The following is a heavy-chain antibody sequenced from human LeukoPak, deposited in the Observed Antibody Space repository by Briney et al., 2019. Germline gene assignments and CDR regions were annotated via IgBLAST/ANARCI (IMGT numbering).Heavy chain of an antibody. CDR2: IKQDGSEK. Sequence: GGSLRLSCAASGFTFSSYWMSWVRQAPGKGLEWVANIKQDGSEKYYVDSVKGRFTISKDNAKNSLYLQMDSLRAEDTAVYYCARGPPGAGYYGILTGLALYYYYYGMDVWGQGTTVTVSS. CDR1: GFTFSSYW. D-gene: IGHD3-9*01. J-gene: IGHJ6*02. V-gene: IGHV3-7*01. CDR3: ARGPPGAGYYGILTGLALYYYYYGMDV.